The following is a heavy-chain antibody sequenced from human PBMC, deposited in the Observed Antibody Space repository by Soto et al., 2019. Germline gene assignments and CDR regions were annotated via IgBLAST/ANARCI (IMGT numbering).Heavy chain of an antibody. V-gene: IGHV4-28*03. CDR3: ERGEMQGPIDF. CDR1: GYSISSSNW. D-gene: IGHD1-26*01. CDR2: IYYSGTT. J-gene: IGHJ4*02. Sequence: QVQLQESGPGLVKPSDTLSLTCAVSGYSISSSNWWGWIRQPPGKGLEWIGYIYYSGTTYYNPSLKSRVTRSVDTSKNPCSLKLPSVTAVDTAVYYCERGEMQGPIDFWGQGTLVTFSS.